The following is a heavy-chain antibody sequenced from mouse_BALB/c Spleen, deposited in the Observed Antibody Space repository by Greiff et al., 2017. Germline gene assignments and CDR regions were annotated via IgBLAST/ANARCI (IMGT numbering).Heavy chain of an antibody. D-gene: IGHD4-1*01. J-gene: IGHJ4*01. CDR1: GFNIKDYY. V-gene: IGHV14-4*02. CDR2: IDPENGDT. Sequence: VQLQQSGAELVRSGASVKLSCTASGFNIKDYYMHWVKQRPEQGLEWIGWIDPENGDTEYAPKFQGKATMTADTSSNTAYLQLSSLTSEDTAVYYCARLGSYYAMDYWGQGTSVTVSS. CDR3: ARLGSYYAMDY.